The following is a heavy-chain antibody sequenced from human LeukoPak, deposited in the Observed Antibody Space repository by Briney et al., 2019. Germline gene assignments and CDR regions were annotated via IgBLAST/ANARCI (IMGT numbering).Heavy chain of an antibody. CDR2: ISGSGGST. D-gene: IGHD4-23*01. CDR1: GFTFSSYA. J-gene: IGHJ4*02. CDR3: ARASVVTLGEYFDY. V-gene: IGHV3-23*01. Sequence: PGGSLRLSCAASGFTFSSYAMSWVRQAPGKGLEWVSAISGSGGSTYYADSVKGRFTISRDNSKNTLYLQMNSLRAEDTAVYYCARASVVTLGEYFDYWGQGTLVTVSS.